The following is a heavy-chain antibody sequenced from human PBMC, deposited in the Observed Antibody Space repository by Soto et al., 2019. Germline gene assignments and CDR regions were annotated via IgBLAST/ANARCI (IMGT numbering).Heavy chain of an antibody. V-gene: IGHV3-7*01. J-gene: IGHJ5*02. Sequence: GGSLRLSCAASGFTFSSYWMSWVRQAPGKGLEWVANIKQDGSEKYYVDSVKGRFTISRDNAKNSLYLQMNSLRAEDTAVYYCAREEYSSSPHWFDPWGQGTLVTVSS. CDR1: GFTFSSYW. CDR3: AREEYSSSPHWFDP. D-gene: IGHD6-6*01. CDR2: IKQDGSEK.